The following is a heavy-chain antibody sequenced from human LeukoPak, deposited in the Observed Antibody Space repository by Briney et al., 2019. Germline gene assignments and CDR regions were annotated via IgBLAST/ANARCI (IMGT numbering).Heavy chain of an antibody. J-gene: IGHJ5*02. D-gene: IGHD3-16*02. Sequence: GGSLRLSCAASGFTFRTYGMNWVRQAPGKGLEWVSSISSSSSYIYYADSVKGRFTISRDNAKNSLYLQMNSLRAEDTAVYYCARESGYSDYDYVWGSYHPYRTWGQGTLVTVSS. CDR2: ISSSSSYI. CDR3: ARESGYSDYDYVWGSYHPYRT. V-gene: IGHV3-21*01. CDR1: GFTFRTYG.